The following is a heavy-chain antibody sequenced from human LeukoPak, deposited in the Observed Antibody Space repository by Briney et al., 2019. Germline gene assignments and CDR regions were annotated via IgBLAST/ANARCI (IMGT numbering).Heavy chain of an antibody. CDR3: ARRIVGATHWFDP. D-gene: IGHD1-26*01. CDR2: MYYSGST. J-gene: IGHJ5*02. CDR1: GGSMKGYY. Sequence: SETLSLTCTVSGGSMKGYYWSWIRQPPGKGLEWIGYMYYSGSTNYNPSLKGRVTLSLDTSKNQFSLKLSSVTAADTAVYYCARRIVGATHWFDPWGQGTLVTVSS. V-gene: IGHV4-59*12.